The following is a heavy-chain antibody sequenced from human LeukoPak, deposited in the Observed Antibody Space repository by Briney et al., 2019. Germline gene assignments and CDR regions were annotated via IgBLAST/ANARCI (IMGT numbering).Heavy chain of an antibody. CDR2: IYYSGST. D-gene: IGHD2-21*01. V-gene: IGHV4-31*03. CDR1: GGSISSGGYY. J-gene: IGHJ6*03. Sequence: SETLSLTCTVSGGSISSGGYYWSWIRQHPGKGLEWVGYIYYSGSTYYNPSLKSRVTISVDTSKNQFSLKLSSVTAADTAVYYCARAYVHRIVYYYYMDVCGKGTTVTVSS. CDR3: ARAYVHRIVYYYYMDV.